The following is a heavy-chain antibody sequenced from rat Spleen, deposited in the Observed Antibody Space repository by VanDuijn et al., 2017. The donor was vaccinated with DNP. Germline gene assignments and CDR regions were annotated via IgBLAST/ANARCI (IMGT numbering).Heavy chain of an antibody. V-gene: IGHV5-7*01. CDR1: GFTFNDYN. Sequence: EVQLVESGGGLVQPGGSLSLSCATSGFTFNDYNMAWVRQAPKKGLEWVATIISDTRKTYYRDSVKGRFTISRDDAKSTLYLQMDSLRSEDTATYYCARPDYWGQGVMVTVSS. CDR3: ARPDY. J-gene: IGHJ2*01. CDR2: IISDTRKT.